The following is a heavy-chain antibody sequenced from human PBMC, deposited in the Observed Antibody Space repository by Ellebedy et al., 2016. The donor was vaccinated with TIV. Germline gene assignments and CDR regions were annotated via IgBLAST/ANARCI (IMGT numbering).Heavy chain of an antibody. CDR2: IIPIFGTA. Sequence: ASVKVSXXTSGGTFTKHAISWVRQAPGQGLEWMGGIIPIFGTANHAQKFQGRVTITADESTSTAYMELSSLRSDDTAVYYCARGLIGSGYGMDVWGQGTTVTVSS. CDR1: GGTFTKHA. J-gene: IGHJ6*02. D-gene: IGHD6-19*01. CDR3: ARGLIGSGYGMDV. V-gene: IGHV1-69*13.